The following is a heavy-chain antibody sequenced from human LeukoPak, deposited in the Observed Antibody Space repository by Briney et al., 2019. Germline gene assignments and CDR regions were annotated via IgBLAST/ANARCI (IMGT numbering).Heavy chain of an antibody. V-gene: IGHV4-30-4*01. CDR1: GGSNSRGLSD. CDR2: IYHSGST. CDR3: ARELVVVVT. D-gene: IGHD2-21*01. Sequence: SLTSNIAGGSNSRGLSDCSRIRKTPGKGLGWIGYIYHSGSTYYNPSLKSRVTISVDTSKNQFSLKLSSVTAADTAVYYCARELVVVVTWGQGTLVTVSS. J-gene: IGHJ5*02.